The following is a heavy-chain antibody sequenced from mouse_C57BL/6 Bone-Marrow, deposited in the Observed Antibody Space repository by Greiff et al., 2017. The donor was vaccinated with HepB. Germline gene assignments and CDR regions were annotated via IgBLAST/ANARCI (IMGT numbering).Heavy chain of an antibody. CDR2: IDPNSGGT. V-gene: IGHV1-72*04. D-gene: IGHD1-1*01. CDR3: AREGITTVGATNFDY. Sequence: QVQLQQPGAELVKPGASVKLSCKASGYTFTSYWMHWVKQRPGRGLEWIGRIDPNSGGTKYNEKFKSKATLTVDTSSSTAYIQLSSLTSEDSAVYYSAREGITTVGATNFDYWGQGTTLTVSS. J-gene: IGHJ2*01. CDR1: GYTFTSYW.